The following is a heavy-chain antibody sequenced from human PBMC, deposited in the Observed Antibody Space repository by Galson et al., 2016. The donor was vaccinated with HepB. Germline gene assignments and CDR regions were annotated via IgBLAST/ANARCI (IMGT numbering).Heavy chain of an antibody. CDR3: ARGRGGYDSSAYPFDL. V-gene: IGHV3-48*02. Sequence: SLRLSCAVSGFTFSKYTMTWVRLAPGKGLEWISYISLSSRIIYYADSVEGRFTISRDDAGNSLHLQMNSLRDGDTAIYYCARGRGGYDSSAYPFDLWGQGTLVTVSS. J-gene: IGHJ4*02. D-gene: IGHD3-22*01. CDR1: GFTFSKYT. CDR2: ISLSSRII.